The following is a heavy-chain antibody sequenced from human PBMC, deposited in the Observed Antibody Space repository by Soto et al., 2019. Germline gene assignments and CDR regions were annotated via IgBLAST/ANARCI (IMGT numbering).Heavy chain of an antibody. D-gene: IGHD6-19*01. Sequence: GESLKISCKGSGYNFNNYWIAWVREMPGKGLEWMGPIYPGDSDTRYNPSFQGQVTISADKALNSAFLQWSSLKASDSGIYYCAGQKGTGWYRYWGQGTLVTVSS. J-gene: IGHJ4*02. V-gene: IGHV5-51*01. CDR1: GYNFNNYW. CDR3: AGQKGTGWYRY. CDR2: IYPGDSDT.